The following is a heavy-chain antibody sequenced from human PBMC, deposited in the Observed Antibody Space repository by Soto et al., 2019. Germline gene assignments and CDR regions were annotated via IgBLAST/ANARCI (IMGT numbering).Heavy chain of an antibody. D-gene: IGHD6-19*01. J-gene: IGHJ6*02. CDR1: GYSFTSYW. CDR2: IYPGDSDT. Sequence: PGESLKSSCKGSGYSFTSYWIGWGRQMPGKGLGWMGIIYPGDSDTRYSPSFQGQVTISADKSISTAYLQWSSLKASDTAMYYCARQGSGGQWLVGPDDYYYYGMDVWGQGTTVTVSS. V-gene: IGHV5-51*01. CDR3: ARQGSGGQWLVGPDDYYYYGMDV.